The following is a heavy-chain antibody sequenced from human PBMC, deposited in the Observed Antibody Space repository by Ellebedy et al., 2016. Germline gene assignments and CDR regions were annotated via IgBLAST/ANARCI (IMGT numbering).Heavy chain of an antibody. CDR2: ISETGRTR. CDR1: GFTFSDYY. V-gene: IGHV3-11*04. J-gene: IGHJ5*02. D-gene: IGHD1-26*01. Sequence: GGSLRLXXVASGFTFSDYYISWIRQAPGKGPEWISYISETGRTRFYADSVKGRFTISRDNAKNLLFLQMNSLRDDDTAVYYCTKQDSGSYFDWFDPWGQGTLVTVSS. CDR3: TKQDSGSYFDWFDP.